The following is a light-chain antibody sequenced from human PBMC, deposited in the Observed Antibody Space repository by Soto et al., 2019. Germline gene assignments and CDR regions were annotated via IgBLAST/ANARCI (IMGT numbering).Light chain of an antibody. CDR3: QQYNRWPLWT. V-gene: IGKV3-15*01. CDR1: QSVSSN. CDR2: GAS. J-gene: IGKJ1*01. Sequence: EIVMTQSPATLSVSPGEGATLSCRASQSVSSNLAWYQQKPGQAPRLLIYGASTRATGIPVRFSGSGSGTEFTLTISSLQSEDFAVYYCQQYNRWPLWTFGQGTKVEIK.